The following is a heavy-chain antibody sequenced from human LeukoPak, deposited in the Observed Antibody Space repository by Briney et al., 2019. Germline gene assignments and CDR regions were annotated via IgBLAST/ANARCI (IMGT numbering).Heavy chain of an antibody. J-gene: IGHJ6*02. CDR2: IYHSGYT. Sequence: PSETLSLTCTVSGASISGSNYYWSWIRQPPGKGLEWIGYIYHSGYTYCNPSLNSRLAISVDTSKNQFSLKLTSVTVADTAVYYCARLTQGWVCSSTGCSSDVWGQGTTVTVSS. D-gene: IGHD2-2*01. CDR3: ARLTQGWVCSSTGCSSDV. V-gene: IGHV4-30-4*01. CDR1: GASISGSNYY.